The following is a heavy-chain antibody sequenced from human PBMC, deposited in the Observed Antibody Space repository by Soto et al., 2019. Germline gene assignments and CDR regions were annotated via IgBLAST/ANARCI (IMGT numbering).Heavy chain of an antibody. J-gene: IGHJ4*02. CDR2: IIPILGIA. D-gene: IGHD2-2*01. V-gene: IGHV1-69*02. CDR3: ARGPDPMQNHALFDY. CDR1: GGTFSSYT. Sequence: QVQLVQSGAEVKKPGSSVKVSCKASGGTFSSYTNSWVRQAPGQGLEWMGRIIPILGIANYAQKFQGRVTITADKSTSTAYMELSSLRSEDTAVYYCARGPDPMQNHALFDYWGQGTLVTVSS.